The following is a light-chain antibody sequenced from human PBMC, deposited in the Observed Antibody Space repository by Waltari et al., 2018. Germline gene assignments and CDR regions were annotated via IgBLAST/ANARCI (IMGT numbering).Light chain of an antibody. CDR1: QSVGSNY. CDR2: GAS. J-gene: IGKJ1*01. V-gene: IGKV3-20*01. Sequence: EIVLTQSPGTLSLSPGESATLSCRASQSVGSNYLAWYQQRHGQAPSLLSYGASSRATGIPDRFRGSGSGTDFTLSISRLEPEDFAVYYCQHYVRTWAFGQGTKVEIK. CDR3: QHYVRTWA.